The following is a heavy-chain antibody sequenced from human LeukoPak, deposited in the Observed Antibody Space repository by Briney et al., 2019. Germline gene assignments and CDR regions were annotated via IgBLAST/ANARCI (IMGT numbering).Heavy chain of an antibody. Sequence: SETLSLTCAVYGGSFSGYYWSWIRQPPGKGLEWIGEINHSGSTNYNPSLKSRVTISVDTSKNQFSLKLSSVTAADTAVYYCASRPHYIGFDYWGQGTLVTVSS. V-gene: IGHV4-34*01. CDR1: GGSFSGYY. D-gene: IGHD2-15*01. CDR2: INHSGST. CDR3: ASRPHYIGFDY. J-gene: IGHJ4*02.